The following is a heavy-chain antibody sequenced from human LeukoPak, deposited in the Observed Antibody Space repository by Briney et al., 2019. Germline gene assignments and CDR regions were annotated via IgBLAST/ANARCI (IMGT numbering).Heavy chain of an antibody. V-gene: IGHV3-23*01. CDR1: GFTFSTYA. CDR3: AKDSAGWAGDYDYFDY. Sequence: GGSLRLSCAASGFTFSTYAMSWARQAPGKGLEWVSAISGSGGSTYYADSVKGRFTLSRDNSKNTLYLQMNSLRAEDTAVYYCAKDSAGWAGDYDYFDYWGQGTLVTVSS. D-gene: IGHD4-17*01. J-gene: IGHJ4*02. CDR2: ISGSGGST.